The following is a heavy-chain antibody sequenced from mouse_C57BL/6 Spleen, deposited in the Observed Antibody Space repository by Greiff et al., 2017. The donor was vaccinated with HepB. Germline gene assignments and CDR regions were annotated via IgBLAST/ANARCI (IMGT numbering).Heavy chain of an antibody. Sequence: DVHLVESGGGLVKPGGSLKLSCAASGFTFSDYGMHWVRQAPEKGLEWVAYISSGSSTIYYADTVKGRFTISRDNAKNTLFLQMTSLRSEDTAMYYCARRWNYYAMDYWGQGTSVTVSS. CDR1: GFTFSDYG. J-gene: IGHJ4*01. CDR3: ARRWNYYAMDY. V-gene: IGHV5-17*01. D-gene: IGHD2-3*01. CDR2: ISSGSSTI.